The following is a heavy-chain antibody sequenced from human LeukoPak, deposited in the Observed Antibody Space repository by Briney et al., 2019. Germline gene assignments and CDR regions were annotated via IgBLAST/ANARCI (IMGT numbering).Heavy chain of an antibody. CDR2: ISYDGSNK. Sequence: GGSLRLSCAASGFTFSSYAMHWVRQAPGKGLEWVAVISYDGSNKYYADSVKGRFTISRDNSKNTLYLQMNSLRAEDTAVHYCARDDGYCSSTSCANEPPFDYWGQGTLVTVSS. CDR1: GFTFSSYA. CDR3: ARDDGYCSSTSCANEPPFDY. V-gene: IGHV3-30-3*01. J-gene: IGHJ4*02. D-gene: IGHD2-2*01.